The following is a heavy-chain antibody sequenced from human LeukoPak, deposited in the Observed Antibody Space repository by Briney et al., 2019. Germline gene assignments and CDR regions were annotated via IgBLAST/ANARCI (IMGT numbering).Heavy chain of an antibody. D-gene: IGHD6-13*01. J-gene: IGHJ6*02. V-gene: IGHV1-18*01. CDR2: ISAYNGNT. Sequence: ASVKVSCKASGYTFTSYGISWVRQAPGQGLEWMGWISAYNGNTNYAQKLRGRVTMTTDTSTSTAYMELRSLRSDDTAVYYCARGLVGSSWYGNDYYYYGMDVWGQGTTVTVSS. CDR1: GYTFTSYG. CDR3: ARGLVGSSWYGNDYYYYGMDV.